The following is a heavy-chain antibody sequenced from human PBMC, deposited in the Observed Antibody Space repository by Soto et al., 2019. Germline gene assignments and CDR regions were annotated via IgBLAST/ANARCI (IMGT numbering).Heavy chain of an antibody. V-gene: IGHV1-8*01. J-gene: IGHJ4*02. CDR3: ARGRASGSYYLPDY. CDR1: GNTFTSYD. Sequence: GASVKVSCKASGNTFTSYDINWVRQATGHGLEWMGWINPNSGNIGYAQKFQGRVTMTRDTAIRTAYMEVSRLRSDDTAVYYCARGRASGSYYLPDYWGQGTLVTVYS. CDR2: INPNSGNI. D-gene: IGHD3-10*01.